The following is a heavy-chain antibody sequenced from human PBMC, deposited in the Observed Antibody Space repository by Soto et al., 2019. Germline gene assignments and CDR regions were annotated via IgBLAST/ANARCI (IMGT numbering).Heavy chain of an antibody. J-gene: IGHJ6*02. CDR2: ISYDGSNK. CDR1: GFTFSSYG. CDR3: AKALEMATIMPLSDYYYGMDV. D-gene: IGHD3-3*01. V-gene: IGHV3-30*18. Sequence: QVQLVESGGGVVQPGRSLRLSCAASGFTFSSYGMHWVRQAPGKGLEWVAVISYDGSNKYYADSVKGRFTISRDNSKNTLYLQMNSLRAEDTAVYYCAKALEMATIMPLSDYYYGMDVWGQGTTVTVSS.